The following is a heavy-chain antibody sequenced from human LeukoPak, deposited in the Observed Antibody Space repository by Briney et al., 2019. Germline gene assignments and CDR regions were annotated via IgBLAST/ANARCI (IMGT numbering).Heavy chain of an antibody. CDR3: ASSTYYDFWNTPFDY. J-gene: IGHJ4*02. Sequence: ASVTVSCKASGFTFTDYYMHWVRQAPGQGPEWMGWINPNSGGTNYAQKFQGRVTMTRDTSITTAYMELSSLKSDDTAVYYCASSTYYDFWNTPFDYWGQGTLVTVSS. D-gene: IGHD3-3*01. CDR1: GFTFTDYY. V-gene: IGHV1-2*02. CDR2: INPNSGGT.